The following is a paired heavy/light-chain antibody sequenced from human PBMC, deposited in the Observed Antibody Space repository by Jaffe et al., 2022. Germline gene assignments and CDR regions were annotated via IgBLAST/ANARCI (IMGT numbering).Heavy chain of an antibody. CDR2: ISISATYI. CDR3: ARDRGSGYSSSWYLGAYMDV. V-gene: IGHV3-21*01. CDR1: GFSFSSYS. D-gene: IGHD6-13*01. J-gene: IGHJ6*03. Sequence: EVQLEESGGGLVKPGGSLRLSCAASGFSFSSYSMNWVRQAPAKGLEWVSSISISATYIYYSDSIKGRFTVSRDDAKNSLFLLMHSLRAEDTAVYYCARDRGSGYSSSWYLGAYMDVWGKGTTVTVSS.
Light chain of an antibody. V-gene: IGKV1-NL1*01. J-gene: IGKJ4*01. CDR2: AAS. CDR1: QGIYNS. CDR3: QQYYSTPLT. Sequence: DIQMTQSPSSLSASVGDRVTISCRASQGIYNSLAWYQQKPGEAPKLLLYAASRMESGVPSRFSGSGSGTDYTLTISSLQPEDFATYYCQQYYSTPLTFGGGTKVEIK.